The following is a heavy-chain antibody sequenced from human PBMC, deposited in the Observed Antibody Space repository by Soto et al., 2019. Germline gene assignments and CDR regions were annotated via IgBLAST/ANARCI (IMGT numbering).Heavy chain of an antibody. J-gene: IGHJ4*02. Sequence: GGSLRLSCAASEFTFANAWISWVRRAPGKGLEWVGRIKSKADGGTTDYAAPVKGRFTISRDESQNTLYLQMNSLKTEDTAVYYCTSLYYGHRGQGTLVTVSS. CDR1: EFTFANAW. CDR2: IKSKADGGTT. CDR3: TSLYYGH. D-gene: IGHD4-17*01. V-gene: IGHV3-15*01.